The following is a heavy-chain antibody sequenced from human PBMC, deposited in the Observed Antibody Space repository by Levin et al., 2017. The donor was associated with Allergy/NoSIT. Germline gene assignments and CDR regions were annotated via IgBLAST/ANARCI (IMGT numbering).Heavy chain of an antibody. CDR3: ARDLVWVRGALKNWFDP. D-gene: IGHD3-10*01. CDR1: GYTFTSYG. J-gene: IGHJ5*02. V-gene: IGHV1-18*01. Sequence: ASVKVSCKASGYTFTSYGISWVRQAPGQGLEWMGWISAYNGNTNYAQKLQGRVTMTTDTSTSTAYMELRSLRSDDTAVYYCARDLVWVRGALKNWFDPWGQGTLVTVSS. CDR2: ISAYNGNT.